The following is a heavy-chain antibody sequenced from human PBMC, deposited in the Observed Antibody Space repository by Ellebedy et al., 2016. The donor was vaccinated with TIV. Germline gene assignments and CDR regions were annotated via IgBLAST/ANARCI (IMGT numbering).Heavy chain of an antibody. CDR3: ARVVVVVPAAMEDY. CDR2: ISAYNGNT. D-gene: IGHD2-2*01. CDR1: GYTFTSYG. J-gene: IGHJ4*02. Sequence: ASVKVSXXASGYTFTSYGISWVRQAPGQGLEWMGWISAYNGNTNYAQKLQGRVTMTTDTSTSTAYMELRSLRSDDTAVYYCARVVVVVPAAMEDYWGQGTLVTVSS. V-gene: IGHV1-18*01.